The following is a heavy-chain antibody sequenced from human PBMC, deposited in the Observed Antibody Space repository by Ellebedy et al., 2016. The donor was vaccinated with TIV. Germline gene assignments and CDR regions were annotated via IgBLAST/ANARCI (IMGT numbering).Heavy chain of an antibody. CDR3: ARSGRDAFDI. D-gene: IGHD2-15*01. Sequence: GESLKISCAASGFTFSSYSMNWVRQAPGKGLEWVSYIRSSSSTIYYADSVKGRFTISRDNAKNSLYLQMNSLRDEDTAVYYCARSGRDAFDIWGQGTMVTVSS. J-gene: IGHJ3*02. V-gene: IGHV3-48*02. CDR1: GFTFSSYS. CDR2: IRSSSSTI.